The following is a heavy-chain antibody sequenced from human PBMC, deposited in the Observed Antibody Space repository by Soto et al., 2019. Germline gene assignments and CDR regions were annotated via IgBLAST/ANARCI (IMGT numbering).Heavy chain of an antibody. V-gene: IGHV1-3*04. CDR3: ARDYNFWSPDNYYYYGMDV. CDR2: INTANGNT. Sequence: GASVKVSCKASGYTFTSYAIHWVRQAPGQRLEWMGWINTANGNTKYSQNFQGRVTITADESTSTAYMELSSLRSEDTAVYYCARDYNFWSPDNYYYYGMDVWGQGTTVTVSS. CDR1: GYTFTSYA. D-gene: IGHD3-3*01. J-gene: IGHJ6*02.